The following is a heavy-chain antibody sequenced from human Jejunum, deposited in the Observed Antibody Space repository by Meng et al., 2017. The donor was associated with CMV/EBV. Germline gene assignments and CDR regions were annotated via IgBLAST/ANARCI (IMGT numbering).Heavy chain of an antibody. V-gene: IGHV1-18*01. CDR3: TRDRIGEPTFDY. CDR1: GYTFSGYG. D-gene: IGHD1-26*01. Sequence: CKTSGYTFSGYGISWVRQAPGQGLEWMGWISTYNDDRKYVQKFEARVTMTTDRSTSTAYMELRSLKSDDTAVYYCTRDRIGEPTFDYWGQGTLVTVSS. J-gene: IGHJ4*01. CDR2: ISTYNDDR.